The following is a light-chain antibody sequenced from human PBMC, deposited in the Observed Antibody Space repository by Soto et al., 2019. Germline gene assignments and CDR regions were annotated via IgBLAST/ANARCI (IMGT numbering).Light chain of an antibody. CDR2: GAS. V-gene: IGKV3-15*01. J-gene: IGKJ1*01. CDR1: QSVSYN. CDR3: QQYNDWPLT. Sequence: EIVLTQSPGTLSVSPGDRATLSCSASQSVSYNLAWYQQKPGQAPRLLIYGASTRATGIPARFSGSGSGTEFTLTISSLQSEDFAVYYCQQYNDWPLTFGQGTKVDIK.